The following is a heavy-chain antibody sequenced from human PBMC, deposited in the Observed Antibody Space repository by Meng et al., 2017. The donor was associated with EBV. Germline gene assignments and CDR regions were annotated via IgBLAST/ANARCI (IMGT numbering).Heavy chain of an antibody. Sequence: QLQLYQSGPGLVKPSETLSLTCTVAGDSISSRSYYWGWIRQSPGKGLEYIGYIYYTGSTNYNSSLKSRVTISLDKSKNQFSLKLTSLTAADTAIYYCARGDYTNYPRWFDPWGQGTLVTVSS. V-gene: IGHV4-61*05. CDR2: IYYTGST. CDR3: ARGDYTNYPRWFDP. CDR1: GDSISSRSYY. D-gene: IGHD4-11*01. J-gene: IGHJ5*02.